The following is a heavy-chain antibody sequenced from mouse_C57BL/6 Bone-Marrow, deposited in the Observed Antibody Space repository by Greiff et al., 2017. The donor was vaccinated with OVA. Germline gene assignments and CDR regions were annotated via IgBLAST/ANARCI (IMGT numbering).Heavy chain of an antibody. CDR1: GYTFTGYW. V-gene: IGHV1-9*01. J-gene: IGHJ3*01. Sequence: QVQLQQSGAELLKPGASVKLSCKATGYTFTGYWIEWVKQRPGHGLEWIGEILPGSGSTNYNQKFKGKATLTVDTSSSTAYMQLSSLTSEDSAVYYCARGNYSNYVSWFAYWGQGTLVTVSA. CDR2: ILPGSGST. D-gene: IGHD2-5*01. CDR3: ARGNYSNYVSWFAY.